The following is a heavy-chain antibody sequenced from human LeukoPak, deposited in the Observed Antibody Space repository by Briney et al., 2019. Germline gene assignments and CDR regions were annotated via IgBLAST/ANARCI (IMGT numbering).Heavy chain of an antibody. Sequence: GGSLRLSCAASGFTFDDYAMHWVRQAPGKGLEWVSGISWNSGSIGYADSVKGRFTISRDNAKNSLYLQMNSLRAEDMALYYCARVIVVVGFDYWGQGTLVTVSS. CDR3: ARVIVVVGFDY. V-gene: IGHV3-9*03. J-gene: IGHJ4*02. D-gene: IGHD3-22*01. CDR1: GFTFDDYA. CDR2: ISWNSGSI.